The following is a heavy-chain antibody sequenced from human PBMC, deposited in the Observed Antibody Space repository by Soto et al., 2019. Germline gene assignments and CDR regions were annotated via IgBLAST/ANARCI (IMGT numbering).Heavy chain of an antibody. V-gene: IGHV4-59*08. CDR2: IYYSGST. CDR3: ARRIYGDYAFDY. D-gene: IGHD4-17*01. Sequence: PSETLSLTCTVSGGSISSYYWSWIRQPPGKGLEWIGYIYYSGSTNYNPSLKSRVTISVDTSKNQFSLKLSSVTAADTAVYYCARRIYGDYAFDYWGQGTLVTVSS. CDR1: GGSISSYY. J-gene: IGHJ4*02.